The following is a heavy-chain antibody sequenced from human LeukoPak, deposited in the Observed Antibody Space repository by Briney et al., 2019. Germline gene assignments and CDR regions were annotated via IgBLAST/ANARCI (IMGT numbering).Heavy chain of an antibody. CDR2: IDASGGAT. CDR1: GFSFSSYA. CDR3: AKGSGSGWYGWFAP. V-gene: IGHV3-23*01. D-gene: IGHD6-19*01. Sequence: GGSLRLSCAASGFSFSSYAMYWVRQPPGKGLEWVSTIDASGGATYYPDSVKGRFTISGDNSKSTFYLQMSSLRAEDTAVYFCAKGSGSGWYGWFAPWGQGTLVTVSS. J-gene: IGHJ5*02.